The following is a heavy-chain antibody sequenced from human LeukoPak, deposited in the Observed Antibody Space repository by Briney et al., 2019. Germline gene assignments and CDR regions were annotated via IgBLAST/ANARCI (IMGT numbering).Heavy chain of an antibody. Sequence: PGGSLRLSCAASGFTFSDYYMSWIRQAPGKGLEWVSYISSSGSTIYYADSVKGRFTISRDNAKNSLYLQMNSLRAEDTAVYYCARPVRTVRNYYDSSVQGYWGQGTLVTVSS. CDR1: GFTFSDYY. J-gene: IGHJ4*02. CDR2: ISSSGSTI. CDR3: ARPVRTVRNYYDSSVQGY. D-gene: IGHD3-22*01. V-gene: IGHV3-11*04.